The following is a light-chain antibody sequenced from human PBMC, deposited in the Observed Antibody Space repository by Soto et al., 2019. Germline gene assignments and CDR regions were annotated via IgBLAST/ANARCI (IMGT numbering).Light chain of an antibody. Sequence: EIVLTQSPGTLSLSPGERATLSCRASQSVGSSYLAWYQQKPGQAPRLLIYGASSRATGIPERFSGSGSGTDFPLTISRLEPEDFAVYYCQQYGSSPRTFGQGTKLEIK. CDR1: QSVGSSY. J-gene: IGKJ2*02. V-gene: IGKV3-20*01. CDR2: GAS. CDR3: QQYGSSPRT.